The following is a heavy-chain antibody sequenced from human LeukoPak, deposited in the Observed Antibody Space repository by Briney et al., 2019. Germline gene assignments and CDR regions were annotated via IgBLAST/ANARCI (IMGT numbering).Heavy chain of an antibody. D-gene: IGHD2-15*01. CDR1: GGSLSSYY. V-gene: IGHV4-59*08. J-gene: IGHJ4*02. CDR2: ISYSGST. Sequence: PSETLSLTCNVSGGSLSSYYWAWIRQSPGKGLEWIGYISYSGSTKYNPSVERRVTISKDTSKNHFFLRINSVAAADTATYYCARQAGSFTTFDYWGQGTLVTVSS. CDR3: ARQAGSFTTFDY.